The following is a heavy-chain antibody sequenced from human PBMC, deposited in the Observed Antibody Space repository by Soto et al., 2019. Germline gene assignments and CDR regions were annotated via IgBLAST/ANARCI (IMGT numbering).Heavy chain of an antibody. CDR1: GFTFSSYA. CDR3: AKAGSGSVWFGDGVLDV. J-gene: IGHJ6*02. D-gene: IGHD3-10*01. V-gene: IGHV3-23*01. Sequence: GGSLRLSCAASGFTFSSYAMSWVRQAPGKGLEWVSAISGSGGSTYYADSVKGRFTISRDNSKNTLYLQMNSLRAEDTAVYYCAKAGSGSVWFGDGVLDVWGQGTTVTVSS. CDR2: ISGSGGST.